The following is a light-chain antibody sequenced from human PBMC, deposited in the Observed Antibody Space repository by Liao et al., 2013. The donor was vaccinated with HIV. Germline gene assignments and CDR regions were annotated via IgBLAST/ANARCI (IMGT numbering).Light chain of an antibody. J-gene: IGLJ1*01. V-gene: IGLV3-1*01. CDR1: KLGHKY. CDR2: QDN. Sequence: SYELTQPPSVSVSPGQTATISCSGDKLGHKYVCWYQQRPGQSPVLVIYQDNKRPSGIPERFSGSNSGNTATLTISGTQAMDEADYYCQAWDSSALYVFGTGTKVTVL. CDR3: QAWDSSALYV.